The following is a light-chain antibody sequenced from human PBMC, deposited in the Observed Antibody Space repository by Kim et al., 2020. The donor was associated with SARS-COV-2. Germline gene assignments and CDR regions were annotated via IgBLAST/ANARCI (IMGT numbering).Light chain of an antibody. CDR2: KAS. Sequence: ASVGNRVTITSRASQSISSWLAWYQQKPGKAPKLLIYKASSLESGVPSRFSGSGSGTEFTLTISSLQPDDFATYYCQQYNSYSPTFGQGTKVDIK. CDR1: QSISSW. V-gene: IGKV1-5*03. CDR3: QQYNSYSPT. J-gene: IGKJ1*01.